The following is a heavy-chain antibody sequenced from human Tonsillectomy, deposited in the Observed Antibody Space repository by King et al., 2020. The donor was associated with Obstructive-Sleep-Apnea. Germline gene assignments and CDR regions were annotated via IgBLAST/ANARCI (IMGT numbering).Heavy chain of an antibody. CDR3: VKDKNSGWYVDYFDY. D-gene: IGHD6-19*01. V-gene: IGHV3-9*01. CDR1: GFTFDDYA. Sequence: VQLVESGGGLVQPGRSLRLSCAASGFTFDDYAMHWVRQAPGKGLEWVSGINWHRDSLGYADSVKGRFTLPRDNAKNSLYLQVNSLRAEDTALYYCVKDKNSGWYVDYFDYWGQGTLVTVSS. CDR2: INWHRDSL. J-gene: IGHJ4*02.